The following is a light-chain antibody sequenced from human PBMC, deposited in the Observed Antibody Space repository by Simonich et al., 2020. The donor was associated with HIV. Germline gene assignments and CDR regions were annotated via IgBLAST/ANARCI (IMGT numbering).Light chain of an antibody. CDR3: QQRSNWWT. Sequence: EIVMTQSPATLSVSPGERATLSCRASQSVSNNLAWYQQKPGQAPRLLIYGASTRATGIPARFSGSGSGTEFNLTISSMQSEDLAVYYCQQRSNWWTFGQGTKVEIK. CDR1: QSVSNN. J-gene: IGKJ1*01. CDR2: GAS. V-gene: IGKV3-15*01.